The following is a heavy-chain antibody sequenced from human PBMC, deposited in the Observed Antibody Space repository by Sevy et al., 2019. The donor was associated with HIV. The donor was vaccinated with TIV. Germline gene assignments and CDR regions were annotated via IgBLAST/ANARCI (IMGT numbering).Heavy chain of an antibody. CDR3: ARGYSSEWLPSYYYGMDV. V-gene: IGHV4-30-2*01. CDR2: IYHSGST. J-gene: IGHJ6*02. D-gene: IGHD3-3*01. CDR1: GGSISSGGYS. Sequence: SETLSLTCAVSGGSISSGGYSWSWIRQPPGKGLEWIGYIYHSGSTYYNPSHKTRVTITVDRSKNQFSLKLSSVTAADTAVYYCARGYSSEWLPSYYYGMDVWGQGTTVTVSS.